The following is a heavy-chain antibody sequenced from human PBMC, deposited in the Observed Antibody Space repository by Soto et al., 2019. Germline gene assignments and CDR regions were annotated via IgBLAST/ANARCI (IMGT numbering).Heavy chain of an antibody. J-gene: IGHJ4*02. V-gene: IGHV5-10-1*01. Sequence: GESLKISCKGSGYSFTSYWISWVCQMPGKGLEWMGRIDPSDSYTNYSPSFQGHVTISADKSISTAYLQWSSLKASDTAMYYCARQVGGHIVVVTPYDYWGQGTLVTVSS. CDR2: IDPSDSYT. CDR3: ARQVGGHIVVVTPYDY. D-gene: IGHD2-21*02. CDR1: GYSFTSYW.